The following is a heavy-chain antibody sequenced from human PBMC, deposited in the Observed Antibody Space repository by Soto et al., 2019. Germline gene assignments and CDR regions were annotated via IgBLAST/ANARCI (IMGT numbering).Heavy chain of an antibody. D-gene: IGHD3-22*01. V-gene: IGHV1-69*02. CDR2: IIPILGIA. Sequence: SVKVSCKASGGTFSSYTISWVRQAPGQGLEWMGRIIPILGIANYAQKFQGRVTITADKSTSTAYMELRSLRSEDTAVYYCAAGGNYYDSSVVYWGQGTLVTVSS. CDR1: GGTFSSYT. J-gene: IGHJ4*02. CDR3: AAGGNYYDSSVVY.